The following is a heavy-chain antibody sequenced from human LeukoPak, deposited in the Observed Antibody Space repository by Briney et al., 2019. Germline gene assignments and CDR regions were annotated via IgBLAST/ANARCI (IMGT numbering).Heavy chain of an antibody. CDR2: ISGDGGST. CDR1: GFTFDDYA. Sequence: GGSLRLSCAASGFTFDDYAMHWVRQAPGKGLEWVSLISGDGGSTYYADSVKGRFTISRDNSKNTLYLQMNSLRAEDTAVYYCARGRDGYNPTPLGYWGQGTVVTVS. J-gene: IGHJ4*02. CDR3: ARGRDGYNPTPLGY. D-gene: IGHD5-24*01. V-gene: IGHV3-43*02.